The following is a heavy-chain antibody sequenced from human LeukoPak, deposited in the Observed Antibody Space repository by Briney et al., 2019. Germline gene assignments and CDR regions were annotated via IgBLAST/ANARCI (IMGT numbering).Heavy chain of an antibody. V-gene: IGHV3-21*01. Sequence: PGGSLRLSCAASGFTFSSHSMNWVRQAPGKGLEWVSSISSDSNYIYYPDSMKGRFTVSRDNAKNSLYLQMDSLRAEDTAVYYCARGHSGSYQRTDAFDIWGQGTMVTVSS. J-gene: IGHJ3*02. CDR3: ARGHSGSYQRTDAFDI. D-gene: IGHD1-26*01. CDR1: GFTFSSHS. CDR2: ISSDSNYI.